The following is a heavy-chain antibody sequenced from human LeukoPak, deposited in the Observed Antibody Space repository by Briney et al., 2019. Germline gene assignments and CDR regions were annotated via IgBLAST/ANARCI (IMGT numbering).Heavy chain of an antibody. D-gene: IGHD6-6*01. CDR2: ISYDGSNK. CDR1: GFTFSSYG. V-gene: IGHV3-30*18. CDR3: AKYSSSSNDYYGMDV. Sequence: GGSLRLSCAASGFTFSSYGMHWVRQAPGKGPEGVAVISYDGSNKYYADSVKGRFTISRDNSKNTLYLQMNSLRAEDTAVYYCAKYSSSSNDYYGMDVWGQRTTVTVSS. J-gene: IGHJ6*02.